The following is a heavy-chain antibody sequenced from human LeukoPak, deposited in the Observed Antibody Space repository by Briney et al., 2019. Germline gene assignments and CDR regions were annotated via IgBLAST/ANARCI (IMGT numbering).Heavy chain of an antibody. D-gene: IGHD3-16*02. CDR2: ISSNGGSK. CDR1: GFTFSSYA. V-gene: IGHV3-64*01. CDR3: ARGFKFGDYVWGSYRYTVATYFDY. Sequence: GGSPRLSCAASGFTFSSYAMHWVRQAPGKGLEYVSAISSNGGSKYYANSVKGRFTISRDNSKNSLFLQMGSLRAENMAVYYCARGFKFGDYVWGSYRYTVATYFDYWGQGTLVTVSS. J-gene: IGHJ4*02.